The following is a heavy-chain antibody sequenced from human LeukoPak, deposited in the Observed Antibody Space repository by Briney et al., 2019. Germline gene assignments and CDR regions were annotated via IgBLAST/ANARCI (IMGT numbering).Heavy chain of an antibody. D-gene: IGHD3-10*01. Sequence: GGSLRLSCAASGFTFSNAWMSWVRQAPGKGLEWVAVISYDGSNKYYADSVKGRFTISRDNSKNTLYLQMNSLRAEDTAVYYCARGGAYGSGSPIDSWGQGTLVTVSS. CDR1: GFTFSNAW. V-gene: IGHV3-30*14. J-gene: IGHJ5*01. CDR3: ARGGAYGSGSPIDS. CDR2: ISYDGSNK.